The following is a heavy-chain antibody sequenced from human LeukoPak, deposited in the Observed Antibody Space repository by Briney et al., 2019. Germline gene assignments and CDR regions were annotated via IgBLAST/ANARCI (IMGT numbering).Heavy chain of an antibody. CDR1: GGSISSYY. V-gene: IGHV4-59*01. CDR3: ARDSAGGYSYGNWFDP. D-gene: IGHD5-18*01. J-gene: IGHJ5*02. CDR2: IYYSGST. Sequence: SETLSLTCTVSGGSISSYYWSWIRQPPGKGLEWIGYIYYSGSTNYNPSLKSRVTIPVDTSKNQFSLKLSSVTAADTAVYYCARDSAGGYSYGNWFDPWGQGTLVTVSS.